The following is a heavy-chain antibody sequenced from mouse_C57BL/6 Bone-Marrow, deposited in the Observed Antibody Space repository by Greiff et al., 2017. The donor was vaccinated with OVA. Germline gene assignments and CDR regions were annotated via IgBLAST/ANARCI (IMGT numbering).Heavy chain of an antibody. J-gene: IGHJ1*03. CDR2: IDPETGGT. D-gene: IGHD2-1*01. Sequence: QVQLQQSGAELVRPGASVTLSCKASGYTFTDYEMHWVKQTPVHGLEWIGAIDPETGGTAYNQKFKGKAILTADKSSSTAYMELRSLTSEDSAVDYCTKGGNNVDWYFDDWGTGTTVTVSS. CDR3: TKGGNNVDWYFDD. CDR1: GYTFTDYE. V-gene: IGHV1-15*01.